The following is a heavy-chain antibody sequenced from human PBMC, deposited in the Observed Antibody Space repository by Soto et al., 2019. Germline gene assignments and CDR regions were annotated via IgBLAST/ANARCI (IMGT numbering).Heavy chain of an antibody. V-gene: IGHV1-69*01. CDR3: ASSPTARGWFDP. D-gene: IGHD4-17*01. J-gene: IGHJ5*02. Sequence: QVQLVQSGAEVKKPGSSVKVSCKASGGTFSSYAISWVRQAPGQGLEWMGGIIPIFGTANYAQKFQGRVRITADESTSTAYVVLSSLRSEDMAVYYCASSPTARGWFDPWGQGTLVTVSS. CDR2: IIPIFGTA. CDR1: GGTFSSYA.